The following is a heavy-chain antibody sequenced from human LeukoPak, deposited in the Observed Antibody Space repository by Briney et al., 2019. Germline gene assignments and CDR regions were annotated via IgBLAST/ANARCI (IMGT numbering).Heavy chain of an antibody. CDR2: VFYNGAT. J-gene: IGHJ5*02. CDR1: GGSISSSIYY. Sequence: PSETLSLTCIVSGGSISSSIYYWAWVRQPPGKGLEWIGTVFYNGATQYSPSLRSRVTISIDTSTNQFSLKLSSVTAADTAVYYCARDRSGCTSCSYNGFDPWGQGTLVTVSS. D-gene: IGHD2-2*01. CDR3: ARDRSGCTSCSYNGFDP. V-gene: IGHV4-39*07.